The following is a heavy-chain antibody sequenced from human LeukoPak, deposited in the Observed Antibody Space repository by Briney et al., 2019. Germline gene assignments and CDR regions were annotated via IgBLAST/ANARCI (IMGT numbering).Heavy chain of an antibody. CDR2: INPNSGGT. D-gene: IGHD4-17*01. CDR1: GYTFTGYY. CDR3: ARDSRDDFTVTNPGY. J-gene: IGHJ4*02. V-gene: IGHV1-2*02. Sequence: ASVKVSCKASGYTFTGYYMHWVRQAPGQGLEWMGWINPNSGGTNSAQKFQGRVTMTRDTSISTAYMELSRLRSDDTAVYYCARDSRDDFTVTNPGYWGQGTLVTVSS.